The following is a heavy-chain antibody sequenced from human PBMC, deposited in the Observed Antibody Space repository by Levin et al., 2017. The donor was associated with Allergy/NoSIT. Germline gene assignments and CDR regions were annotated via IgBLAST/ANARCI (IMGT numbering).Heavy chain of an antibody. CDR2: ISNSGNT. CDR1: GSSFRFYS. CDR3: ARDGEKVSMRFGATWFDP. J-gene: IGHJ5*02. Sequence: PSETLSLTCTVSGSSFRFYSWSWIRQSPGKGLEWIGSISNSGNTNYNPSLKSRVTISVDTSQNQFSLKLNSVTAADTAIYYCARDGEKVSMRFGATWFDPWGQGTLVTVSS. D-gene: IGHD3-16*01. V-gene: IGHV4-59*01.